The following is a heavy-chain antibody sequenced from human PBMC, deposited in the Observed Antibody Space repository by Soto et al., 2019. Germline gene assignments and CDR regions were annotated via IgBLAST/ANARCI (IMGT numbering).Heavy chain of an antibody. CDR2: ISAYNGST. V-gene: IGHV1-18*01. Sequence: GASVKVSCKASGYTFTSYGISWVRQAPGQGLEWMGWISAYNGSTNYAQKLQGRVTMTTDTSTITAYMELRSLRSDDTAVYYCATNPQVGIAAADWFDPWGQGTLVTISS. J-gene: IGHJ5*02. CDR3: ATNPQVGIAAADWFDP. D-gene: IGHD6-13*01. CDR1: GYTFTSYG.